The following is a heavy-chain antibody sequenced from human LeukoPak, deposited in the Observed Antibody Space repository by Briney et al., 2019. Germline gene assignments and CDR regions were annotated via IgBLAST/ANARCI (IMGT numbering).Heavy chain of an antibody. V-gene: IGHV4-59*08. J-gene: IGHJ3*02. CDR2: ISYTGST. Sequence: KPSETLSLTCTVSGGSIRTYYWNWLRQPPGKGLEWIGYISYTGSTNYSPSLKSRVTMSVDTSKDQFSPKLSSVTAADTAVYYCARLRELAALHDALDIWGQGTMVTVCS. CDR1: GGSIRTYY. D-gene: IGHD5-24*01. CDR3: ARLRELAALHDALDI.